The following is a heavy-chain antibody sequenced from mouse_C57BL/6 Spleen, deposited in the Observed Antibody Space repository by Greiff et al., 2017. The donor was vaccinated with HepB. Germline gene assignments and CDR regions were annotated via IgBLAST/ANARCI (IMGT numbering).Heavy chain of an antibody. V-gene: IGHV1-26*01. CDR1: GYTFTDYY. Sequence: EVQLQQSGPELVKPGASVRISCKASGYTFTDYYMNWVKQSHGKSLEWIGDINPNNGGTSYNQKFKGKATLTVDKSSSTAYMELRSLTSEDSAVYYCASAGHSNYWYFDVWGTGTTVTVSS. CDR2: INPNNGGT. J-gene: IGHJ1*03. D-gene: IGHD2-5*01. CDR3: ASAGHSNYWYFDV.